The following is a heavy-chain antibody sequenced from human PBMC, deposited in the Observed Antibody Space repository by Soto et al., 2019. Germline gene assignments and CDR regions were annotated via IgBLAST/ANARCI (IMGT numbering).Heavy chain of an antibody. V-gene: IGHV4-30-2*01. D-gene: IGHD6-13*01. CDR2: IYHSGST. J-gene: IGHJ4*02. Sequence: PSETLSLTCAVSGGSISSGGYSWSWIRQPPGKGLECIGYIYHSGSTYYNPSLKSRVTISVDRSKNQFSLKLSSVTAADTAVYYCARVDSSSWIYFDYWGQGTLVTVSS. CDR1: GGSISSGGYS. CDR3: ARVDSSSWIYFDY.